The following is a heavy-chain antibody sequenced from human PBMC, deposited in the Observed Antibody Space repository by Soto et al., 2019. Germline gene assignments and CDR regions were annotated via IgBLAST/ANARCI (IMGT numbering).Heavy chain of an antibody. CDR2: IYYTGST. Sequence: PSETLSLTCTVSGGSVSSGNSYWSWIRQPPGKGLEWIGYIYYTGSTSYNPSLTSRVTISVDTSKNQFSLKLNSVTAADTAVYYCARDTWYNGWFDPWGQGTLVTVSS. CDR1: GGSVSSGNSY. J-gene: IGHJ5*02. V-gene: IGHV4-61*01. CDR3: ARDTWYNGWFDP. D-gene: IGHD1-1*01.